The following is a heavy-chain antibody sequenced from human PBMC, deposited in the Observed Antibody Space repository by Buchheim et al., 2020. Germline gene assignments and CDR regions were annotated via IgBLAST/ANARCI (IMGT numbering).Heavy chain of an antibody. CDR1: GDSISSGDYC. Sequence: QVQLQESGPGLVKPSQTLSLTCTVSGDSISSGDYCCTWVRQHPGKGLEWIGYLYYSGNTYYNPSLKSRVTISVDTSKNQFSLKLSSVTAADTAVYYCARRSTSGNFDYWGQGT. CDR2: LYYSGNT. CDR3: ARRSTSGNFDY. D-gene: IGHD6-13*01. J-gene: IGHJ4*02. V-gene: IGHV4-31*03.